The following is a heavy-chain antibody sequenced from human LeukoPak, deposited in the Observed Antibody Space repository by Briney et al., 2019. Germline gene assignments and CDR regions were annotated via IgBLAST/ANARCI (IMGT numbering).Heavy chain of an antibody. CDR1: GFTFSSYG. Sequence: GGSLRLSCAASGFTFSSYGMHWVRQAPGKGLEWVSGISWNSGSIGYADSVKGRFTISRDNAKNSLYLQMNSLRAEDMALYYCAKAELSSSSTAPYFDYWGQGTLVTVSS. D-gene: IGHD6-6*01. J-gene: IGHJ4*02. V-gene: IGHV3-9*03. CDR3: AKAELSSSSTAPYFDY. CDR2: ISWNSGSI.